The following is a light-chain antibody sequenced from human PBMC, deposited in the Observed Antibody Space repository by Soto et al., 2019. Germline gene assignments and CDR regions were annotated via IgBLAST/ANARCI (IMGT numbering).Light chain of an antibody. J-gene: IGKJ2*01. CDR1: QSSSNY. Sequence: EIVMTQSPATLSVSPGERATLSCRASQSSSNYFAWYQQKPGQTPRLLIYRASTRATGIPARFSGSGSGTEFTLTISSLQSEDFAVYYCQQYNTWPYTFGQGTKLEIK. CDR2: RAS. V-gene: IGKV3-15*01. CDR3: QQYNTWPYT.